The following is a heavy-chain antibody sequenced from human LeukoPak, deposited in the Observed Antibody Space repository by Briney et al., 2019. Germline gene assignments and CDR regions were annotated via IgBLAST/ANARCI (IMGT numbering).Heavy chain of an antibody. D-gene: IGHD4-17*01. CDR2: ISGSGGST. J-gene: IGHJ6*02. CDR3: AKTGYGDYFDYYYYGMDV. V-gene: IGHV3-23*01. Sequence: GGSLRLSCAASGFTFSSYAMSWVRQAPGKGLEWVSAISGSGGSTYYADSVKGRFTISRDNSKNTLYLQMNSLRAEDTAVYYCAKTGYGDYFDYYYYGMDVWGQGTTATVSS. CDR1: GFTFSSYA.